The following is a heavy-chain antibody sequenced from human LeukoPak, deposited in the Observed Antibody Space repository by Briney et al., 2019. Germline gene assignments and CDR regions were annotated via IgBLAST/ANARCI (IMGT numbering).Heavy chain of an antibody. V-gene: IGHV3-48*03. CDR3: ARDNPIFL. CDR1: TFTFRSYE. Sequence: PGGSLRLSCAASTFTFRSYEMNWVRQAPGKGLEWVSYISSSGHTIYYADSVKGRFSISRDNAKNSLYLQMNSLRAEDTAVYYCARDNPIFLWGRGTLVTVSS. CDR2: ISSSGHTI. D-gene: IGHD3-3*02. J-gene: IGHJ2*01.